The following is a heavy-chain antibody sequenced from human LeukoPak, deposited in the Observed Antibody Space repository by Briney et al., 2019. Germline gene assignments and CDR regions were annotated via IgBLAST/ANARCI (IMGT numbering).Heavy chain of an antibody. J-gene: IGHJ4*02. CDR2: ITSSGTGT. CDR3: AKDRPNYYDSSGHYYRRNGDY. CDR1: GFTFNIYA. D-gene: IGHD3-22*01. Sequence: GGSLRLSCAASGFTFNIYAMSGVRQAPGKGLEWVSSITSSGTGTFYADYVKGRFTISRDNSESTLYLQVNSLTAEDTAVYYCAKDRPNYYDSSGHYYRRNGDYWGQGTLVTVSS. V-gene: IGHV3-23*01.